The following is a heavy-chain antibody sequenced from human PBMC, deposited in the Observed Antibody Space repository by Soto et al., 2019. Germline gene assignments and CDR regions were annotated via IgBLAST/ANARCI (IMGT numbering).Heavy chain of an antibody. CDR2: ISGDGRTI. CDR3: ARDYSFWSY. V-gene: IGHV3-11*01. J-gene: IGHJ4*02. CDR1: GFSLSSYY. Sequence: GGSLRLSCVASGFSLSSYYMSWIRQAPGKGLEWVSYISGDGRTIYYADSVKGRFTISRDNAKNSVFLQMNSLRAEDTALYYCARDYSFWSYWGQGALVTVSS. D-gene: IGHD3-3*01.